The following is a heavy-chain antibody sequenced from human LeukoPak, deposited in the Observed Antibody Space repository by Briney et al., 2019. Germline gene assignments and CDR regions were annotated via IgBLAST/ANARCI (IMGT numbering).Heavy chain of an antibody. CDR2: MYIDGDT. D-gene: IGHD2-15*01. CDR3: AKTTYCTGGSCYSGLLEY. V-gene: IGHV3-53*01. CDR1: GFSVSSNA. Sequence: GGSLRLSCAASGFSVSSNAVSWMRQAPGQGLEWVSVMYIDGDTDYVDAVKGRFTISRDNSKNTLFLQMNSLRAEDTAMYYCAKTTYCTGGSCYSGLLEYWGQGTLVTVSS. J-gene: IGHJ4*02.